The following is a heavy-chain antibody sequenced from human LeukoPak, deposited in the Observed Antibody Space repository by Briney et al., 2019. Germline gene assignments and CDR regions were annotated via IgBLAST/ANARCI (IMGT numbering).Heavy chain of an antibody. CDR3: ARARNYYDSGSYHYYFDC. D-gene: IGHD3-10*01. CDR1: GFTFSTYW. CDR2: IKQDGSEK. V-gene: IGHV3-7*04. J-gene: IGHJ4*02. Sequence: GGSRRLSCAASGFTFSTYWMSWVRQAPGKGLEWVANIKQDGSEKYYVDSVKGRFTISRDNAKKSLYLQMNSLRVEDTTVYYCARARNYYDSGSYHYYFDCWGQGTLVTVSS.